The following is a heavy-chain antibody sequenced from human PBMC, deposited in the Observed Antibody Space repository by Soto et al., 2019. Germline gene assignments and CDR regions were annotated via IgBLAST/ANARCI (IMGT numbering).Heavy chain of an antibody. CDR2: ISGSGGST. V-gene: IGHV3-23*01. D-gene: IGHD1-1*01. J-gene: IGHJ4*02. CDR3: ASSTDPFRSYNWNDAGYYFDY. Sequence: PACSLRLSCSASGFTFNSYAMSWVRQTPGKGLEWVSAISGSGGSTYYADSVKGRFTISRDNSKNTLYLQMNSLRAEDTAVYYCASSTDPFRSYNWNDAGYYFDYWGQGTLVTVSS. CDR1: GFTFNSYA.